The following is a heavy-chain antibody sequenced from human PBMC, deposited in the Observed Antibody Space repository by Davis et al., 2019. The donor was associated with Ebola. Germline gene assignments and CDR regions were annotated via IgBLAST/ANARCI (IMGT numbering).Heavy chain of an antibody. CDR2: IYYSGST. CDR3: ARGGCSGGSCYSPDY. D-gene: IGHD2-15*01. V-gene: IGHV4-61*01. J-gene: IGHJ4*02. Sequence: SETLSLTCTVSGGSISSSSYYWSWIRQPPGKGLEWIGYIYYSGSTNYNPSLKSRVTISVDTSKNQFSLKLSSVTAADTAVYYCARGGCSGGSCYSPDYWGQGTLVTVSS. CDR1: GGSISSSSYY.